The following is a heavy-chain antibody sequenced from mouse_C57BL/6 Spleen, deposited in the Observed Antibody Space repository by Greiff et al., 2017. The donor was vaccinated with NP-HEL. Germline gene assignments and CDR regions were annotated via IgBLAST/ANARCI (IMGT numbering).Heavy chain of an antibody. Sequence: EVQLVESGGGLVKPGGSLKLSCAASGFTFSDYGMHWVRQAPEKGLEWVAYISSGSSTIYYADTVKGRFTISRVNAKNTLFLQMTSLRSEDTAMYYCARRKKDYAMDYWGQGTSVTVSS. V-gene: IGHV5-17*01. CDR3: ARRKKDYAMDY. CDR2: ISSGSSTI. J-gene: IGHJ4*01. CDR1: GFTFSDYG.